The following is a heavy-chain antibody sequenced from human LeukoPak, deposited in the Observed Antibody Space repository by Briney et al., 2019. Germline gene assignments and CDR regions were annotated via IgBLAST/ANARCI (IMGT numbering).Heavy chain of an antibody. D-gene: IGHD3-3*01. CDR2: ISGSGGST. Sequence: GGSLRLSCAASGFTFSSYAMGWVRQAPGKGLEWVSAISGSGGSTYYADSVKGRFTISRDNSKNTLYLQMNSLRAEDTAVYYCAEDPYYDFWSGYYQYYFDYWGQGTLVTVSS. CDR1: GFTFSSYA. V-gene: IGHV3-23*01. J-gene: IGHJ4*02. CDR3: AEDPYYDFWSGYYQYYFDY.